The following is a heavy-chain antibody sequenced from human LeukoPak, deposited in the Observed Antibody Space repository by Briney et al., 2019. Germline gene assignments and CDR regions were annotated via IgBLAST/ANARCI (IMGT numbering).Heavy chain of an antibody. CDR2: ISPNSGGT. CDR3: ARRSRIGGAGSFDY. J-gene: IGHJ4*02. Sequence: ASVKVSCETSGYIFSGYYINWVRQAPGQGLEWMGWISPNSGGTNYAQKLQGRVTMTRDTSVSTAYMELSSLTSDDTAVYYCARRSRIGGAGSFDYWGQGTLVTVSS. CDR1: GYIFSGYY. V-gene: IGHV1-2*02. D-gene: IGHD6-13*01.